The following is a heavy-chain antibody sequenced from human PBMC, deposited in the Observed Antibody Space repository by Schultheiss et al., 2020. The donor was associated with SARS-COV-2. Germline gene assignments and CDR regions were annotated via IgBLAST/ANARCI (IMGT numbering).Heavy chain of an antibody. J-gene: IGHJ6*02. CDR3: AAPSPQLLTYYYYYGMDV. V-gene: IGHV3-53*01. D-gene: IGHD2-2*01. Sequence: GGSLRLSCAASGFTVSSNYMSWVRQAPGKGLEWVSVIYSGGSTYYADSVKGRFTISRDNSKNTLYLQLNSLRAEDTAVYYCAAPSPQLLTYYYYYGMDVWGQGTTVTVSS. CDR1: GFTVSSNY. CDR2: IYSGGST.